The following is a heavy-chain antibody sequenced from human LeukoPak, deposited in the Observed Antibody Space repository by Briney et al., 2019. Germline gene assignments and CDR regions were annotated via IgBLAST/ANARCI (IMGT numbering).Heavy chain of an antibody. CDR2: IDPSGGST. CDR1: GYTFTSYY. Sequence: ASVKVSCKASGYTFTSYYMHWVRQAPGQGLEWMGIIDPSGGSTSYAQKFQGRVTMTRDMSTSTVYMELSSLRSEDTAVYYCAREASYGYSSSWFDPWGQGTLVTVSS. D-gene: IGHD5-18*01. CDR3: AREASYGYSSSWFDP. J-gene: IGHJ5*02. V-gene: IGHV1-46*01.